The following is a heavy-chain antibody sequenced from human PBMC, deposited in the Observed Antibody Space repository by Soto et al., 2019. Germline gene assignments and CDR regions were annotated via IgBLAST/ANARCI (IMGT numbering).Heavy chain of an antibody. V-gene: IGHV4-59*08. J-gene: IGHJ4*02. CDR3: ARLSRYPHFDY. CDR2: IYYSGST. Sequence: PSETLSITCTVSGGSISSYYWSWIRQPPGKGLEWIGYIYYSGSTNYNPSLKSRVTISVDTSKNQFSLKLSSVTAADTAVYYCARLSRYPHFDYWGQGTLVTVSS. D-gene: IGHD3-9*01. CDR1: GGSISSYY.